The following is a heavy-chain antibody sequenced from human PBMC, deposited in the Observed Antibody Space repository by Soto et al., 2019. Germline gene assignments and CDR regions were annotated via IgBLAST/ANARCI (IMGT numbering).Heavy chain of an antibody. CDR1: GGSFSGYY. Sequence: SETLSLTCAVYGGSFSGYYWSWIRQPPGKGLEWIGEINHSGSTNYNPSLKSRVTISVDTSKNQFSLKLSSVTAADTAVYYCARGKAYCGGDCYSRWFDPWGQGTLVTVSS. V-gene: IGHV4-34*01. D-gene: IGHD2-21*02. CDR3: ARGKAYCGGDCYSRWFDP. CDR2: INHSGST. J-gene: IGHJ5*02.